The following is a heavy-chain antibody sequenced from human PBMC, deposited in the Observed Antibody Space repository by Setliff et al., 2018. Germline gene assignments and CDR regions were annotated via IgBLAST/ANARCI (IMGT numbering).Heavy chain of an antibody. Sequence: PGGSLRLSCAAPGFTFSSYRMHWVRQAPGKGLEWVAVIWDDGGNKYHADSVKGRFTISRDNSKNTLYLQMNSLRPEDTAVYYCAKGGTYRYFDYWGQGTLVTVSS. V-gene: IGHV3-30*02. CDR3: AKGGTYRYFDY. J-gene: IGHJ4*02. CDR1: GFTFSSYR. CDR2: IWDDGGNK.